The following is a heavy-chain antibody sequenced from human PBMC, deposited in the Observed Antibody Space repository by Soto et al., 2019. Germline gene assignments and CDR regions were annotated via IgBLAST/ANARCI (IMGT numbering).Heavy chain of an antibody. J-gene: IGHJ5*02. CDR1: GGSISSSSYY. CDR3: ARQPSSIAARPSRFDP. CDR2: IYYSGST. Sequence: ASETLSLTCTVSGGSISSSSYYWGWIRQPPGKGLEWIGSIYYSGSTYYNPSLKSRVTISVDTSKNQFSLKLSSVTAADTAVYYCARQPSSIAARPSRFDPWGQGTLVTVS. D-gene: IGHD6-6*01. V-gene: IGHV4-39*01.